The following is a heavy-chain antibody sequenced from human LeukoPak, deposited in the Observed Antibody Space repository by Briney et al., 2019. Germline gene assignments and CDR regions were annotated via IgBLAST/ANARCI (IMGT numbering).Heavy chain of an antibody. CDR1: GYTFISYG. CDR3: ARLPTIVAPAWTHQPFDP. CDR2: ISPYNGKT. D-gene: IGHD2-2*01. Sequence: ASVKVSCKASGYTFISYGIGWVRQAPGQGLEWMGWISPYNGKTKYAQNLQGRVTMDTSTSTAYMDLRSLTFDDTAVYCCARLPTIVAPAWTHQPFDPWGQGTLVIVSS. J-gene: IGHJ5*02. V-gene: IGHV1-18*01.